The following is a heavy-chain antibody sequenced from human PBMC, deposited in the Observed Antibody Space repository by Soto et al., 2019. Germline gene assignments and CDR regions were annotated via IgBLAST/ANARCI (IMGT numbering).Heavy chain of an antibody. CDR3: AKGHCNGGPCALNWFDP. D-gene: IGHD2-15*01. CDR1: GGSVSSNDYY. V-gene: IGHV4-39*01. J-gene: IGHJ5*02. CDR2: IYYGGST. Sequence: QLQLQESGPGLVKPSETLSLTCAVSGGSVSSNDYYWGWIRQPPGERLAWIGTIYYGGSTIYNPCLKSRVTISVDTSKHQFSLKLSSVTAADTAVYYCAKGHCNGGPCALNWFDPGGQGTLVIVSS.